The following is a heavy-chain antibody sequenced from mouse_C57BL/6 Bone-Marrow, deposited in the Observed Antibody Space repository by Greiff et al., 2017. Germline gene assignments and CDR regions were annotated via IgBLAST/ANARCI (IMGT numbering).Heavy chain of an antibody. CDR1: GVDFSRYW. V-gene: IGHV4-1*01. CDR3: ARQSNYGYFDY. J-gene: IGHJ2*01. D-gene: IGHD2-5*01. Sequence: AAEGVDFSRYWMSWVRRAPGKGLEWIGEINPDSSTINYAPSLKDKFIISRDNAKNTLYLQMSKVRSEDTALYYCARQSNYGYFDYWGQGTTLTVSS. CDR2: INPDSSTI.